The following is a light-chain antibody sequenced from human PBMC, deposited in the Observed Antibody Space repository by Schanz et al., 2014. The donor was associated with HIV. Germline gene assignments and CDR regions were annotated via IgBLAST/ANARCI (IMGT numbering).Light chain of an antibody. CDR2: DNT. CDR1: SSNIGSNT. CDR3: QSYDNSLNGYG. V-gene: IGLV1-44*01. Sequence: QSVLTQPPSASGTPGQRATISCSGSSSNIGSNTVNWYHHLPGTAPKLLIYDNTYRPSGVPDRFSGSKSGTSASLAITGLQAEDEADYYCQSYDNSLNGYGFGGGTKPTVL. J-gene: IGLJ2*01.